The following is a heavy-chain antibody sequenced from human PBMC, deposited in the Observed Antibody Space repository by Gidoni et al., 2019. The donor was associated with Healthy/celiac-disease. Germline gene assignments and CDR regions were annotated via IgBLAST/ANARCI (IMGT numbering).Heavy chain of an antibody. Sequence: QLQLQESGSGLVKPSQTLSLTCAVSGGSISSGGYSWSWIRQPPGKGLEWIGYIYHSGSTYYNPSLKSRVTISVDRSKNQFSLKLSSVTAADTAVYYCASIVVVPAASKEYYYYYGMDVWGQGTTVTVSS. CDR3: ASIVVVPAASKEYYYYYGMDV. CDR1: GGSISSGGYS. D-gene: IGHD2-2*01. J-gene: IGHJ6*02. V-gene: IGHV4-30-2*01. CDR2: IYHSGST.